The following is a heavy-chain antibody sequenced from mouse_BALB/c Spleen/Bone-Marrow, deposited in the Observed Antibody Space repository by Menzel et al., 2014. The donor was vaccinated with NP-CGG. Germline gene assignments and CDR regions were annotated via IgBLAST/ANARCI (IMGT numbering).Heavy chain of an antibody. V-gene: IGHV14-3*02. Sequence: EVQLQQSGAELVKPGASVKLSCTASGFNIKDTYMHWVKQRPEQGLGWIGRIDPANGNTKYDPKFQGKATITADTSSNTAYLQLSSLTSEDTAVYYCARYYYGSSYAMDYRGQGTSVTVSS. CDR2: IDPANGNT. CDR1: GFNIKDTY. CDR3: ARYYYGSSYAMDY. J-gene: IGHJ4*01. D-gene: IGHD1-1*01.